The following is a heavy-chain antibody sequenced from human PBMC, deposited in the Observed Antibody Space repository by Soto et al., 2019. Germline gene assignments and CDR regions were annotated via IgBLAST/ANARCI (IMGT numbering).Heavy chain of an antibody. CDR1: GFTFSGYA. D-gene: IGHD6-19*01. CDR2: IHGGAST. V-gene: IGHV3-23*01. J-gene: IGHJ4*02. CDR3: SQDPSGGECDC. Sequence: RLSCAASGFTFSGYAMSWVRQAPGTGLEWVSVIHGGASTRYADSVRGRCTISRDNSKNTLYLQMNSLTAADTAVYYCSQDPSGGECDCCGQGTLVTVSS.